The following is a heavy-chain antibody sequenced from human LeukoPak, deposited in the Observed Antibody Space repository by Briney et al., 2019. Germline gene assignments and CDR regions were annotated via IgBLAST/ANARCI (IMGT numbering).Heavy chain of an antibody. V-gene: IGHV3-21*01. Sequence: GGSLRLSCAASGFTFSSYSMNWVRQAPGKGLEWVSSISSSSSYIYYADSVKGRFTISRDNAKNSLYLQMNSLRAEDTAVYYCARGDQYLYYFDYWGQGTLVTVSS. CDR3: ARGDQYLYYFDY. D-gene: IGHD4-4*01. CDR2: ISSSSSYI. J-gene: IGHJ4*02. CDR1: GFTFSSYS.